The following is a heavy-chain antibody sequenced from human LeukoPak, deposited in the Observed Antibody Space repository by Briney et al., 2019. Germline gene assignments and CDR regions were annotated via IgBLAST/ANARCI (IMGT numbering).Heavy chain of an antibody. D-gene: IGHD2-2*01. CDR1: GFKFDDYG. CDR2: INRHGGSI. CDR3: AREVGIPAAPDS. Sequence: GGSLRLPCAASGFKFDDYGMSWVRQAPGKGLEWVSGINRHGGSIAYADSVKGRFTISRDNAKNSLYLQMNSLRAEDTALYYCAREVGIPAAPDSWGQGILVTVSS. V-gene: IGHV3-20*04. J-gene: IGHJ5*02.